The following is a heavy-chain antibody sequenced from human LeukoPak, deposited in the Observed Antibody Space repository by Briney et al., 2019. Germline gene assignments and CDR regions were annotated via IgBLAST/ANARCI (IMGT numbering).Heavy chain of an antibody. J-gene: IGHJ3*02. CDR1: GGSFSGYY. V-gene: IGHV4-34*01. CDR3: ARVNRRWLHRDAFDI. CDR2: INHSGST. Sequence: PSETLSLTCAVYGGSFSGYYWSWIRQPPGKGLEWIGEINHSGSTNYNPSLKSRVTISVDTSKNQFSLKLSSVTAADTAVYCCARVNRRWLHRDAFDIWGQGTMVTVSS. D-gene: IGHD5-24*01.